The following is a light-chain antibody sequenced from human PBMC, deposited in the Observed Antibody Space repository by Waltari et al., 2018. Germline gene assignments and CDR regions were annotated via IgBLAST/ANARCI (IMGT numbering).Light chain of an antibody. V-gene: IGLV2-14*01. Sequence: QSALTQPDSVSGSPGQSITISCTATSSDSGGFTYVSWYQQYPGKAPKFIIYDVSSRPSGVSNRFSGSKSGNSASLTISGLQAEDEADYYCSAFSSSTTGIFGGGTRVTVL. CDR2: DVS. CDR3: SAFSSSTTGI. J-gene: IGLJ2*01. CDR1: SSDSGGFTY.